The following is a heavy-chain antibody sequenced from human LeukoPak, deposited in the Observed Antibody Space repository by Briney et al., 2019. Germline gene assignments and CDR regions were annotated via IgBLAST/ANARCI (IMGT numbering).Heavy chain of an antibody. Sequence: EPGGSLRLSCAASGFTFSSYGMHWVRQAPGKGLEWVSSISSSDSYIYYADSVKGRFTISRDNARNSIYLQMNSLRAEDTAVYYCARDPRADIAVVPPGYYYFYMDVWGRGTAVTVSS. CDR1: GFTFSSYG. D-gene: IGHD2-2*01. CDR3: ARDPRADIAVVPPGYYYFYMDV. CDR2: ISSSDSYI. V-gene: IGHV3-21*01. J-gene: IGHJ6*03.